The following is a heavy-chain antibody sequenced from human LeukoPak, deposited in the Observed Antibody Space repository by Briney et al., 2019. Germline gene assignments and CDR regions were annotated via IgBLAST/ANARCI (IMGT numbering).Heavy chain of an antibody. J-gene: IGHJ6*02. V-gene: IGHV4-34*01. D-gene: IGHD3-22*01. CDR2: INHSGST. Sequence: SETLSLTCAVYGGSFSGYYWSWIRQPPGKGLEWIGEINHSGSTNYNPSLKSRVTISVDTSKNQFSLKLSSVTAADTAVYYCARGPHSSGYYLFYYYYGMDVWAKGPRSPSP. CDR3: ARGPHSSGYYLFYYYYGMDV. CDR1: GGSFSGYY.